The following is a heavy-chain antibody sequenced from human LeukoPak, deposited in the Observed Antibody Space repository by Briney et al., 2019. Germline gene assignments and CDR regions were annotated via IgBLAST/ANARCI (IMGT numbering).Heavy chain of an antibody. CDR3: AHSAGYSSDYYDY. CDR1: GFSLTTSGVG. D-gene: IGHD6-25*01. V-gene: IGHV2-5*02. CDR2: IHWDSDK. Sequence: SGPTLGKPTQTLMLTCTFSGFSLTTSGVGVGWIRQPQGKALEGLARIHWDSDKRYRPSLTNRLNINKDTSKDQVVLTMTNMDPVDTATYYCAHSAGYSSDYYDYWGQGILVTVSS. J-gene: IGHJ4*02.